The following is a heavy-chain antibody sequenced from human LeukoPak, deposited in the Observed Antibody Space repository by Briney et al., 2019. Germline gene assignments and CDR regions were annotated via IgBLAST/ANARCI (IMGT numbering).Heavy chain of an antibody. D-gene: IGHD5-12*01. J-gene: IGHJ4*02. CDR2: LSRSGDST. CDR3: ASGYTASMF. CDR1: GFTFSSYS. Sequence: GGSLRLSCAASGFTFSSYSMSWVRQAPGKGLEWVSALSRSGDSTYYRDSVKGRFTISRDNAMNSVYLQMTNLRGEDTAVYYCASGYTASMFWGQGTLVTVSS. V-gene: IGHV3-23*01.